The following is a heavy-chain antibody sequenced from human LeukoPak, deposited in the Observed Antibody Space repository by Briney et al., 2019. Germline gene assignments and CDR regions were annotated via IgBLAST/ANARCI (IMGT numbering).Heavy chain of an antibody. J-gene: IGHJ6*03. CDR2: ISWDGGST. D-gene: IGHD3-10*01. CDR1: GFTFDDYA. V-gene: IGHV3-43D*04. CDR3: AKSGRFDYYYYMDV. Sequence: GGSLRLSCAASGFTFDDYAMHWVRQAPGKGLEWVSLISWDGGSTHYADSVKGRFTISRDNSKNSLYLQMNSLRAEDTALYYCAKSGRFDYYYYMDVWGKGTTVTVSS.